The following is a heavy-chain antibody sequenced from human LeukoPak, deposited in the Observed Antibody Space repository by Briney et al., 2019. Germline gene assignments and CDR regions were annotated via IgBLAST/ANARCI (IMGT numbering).Heavy chain of an antibody. V-gene: IGHV1-8*01. D-gene: IGHD3-10*01. CDR3: ARGRKEHGSGSYSLYDY. CDR1: GYTFTSYD. CDR2: MNPNSGNT. Sequence: ASVKVSCKASGYTFTSYDINWVRQATGQGLEWMGWMNPNSGNTGYAQKFQGRVTMTRNTSISTAYMELGSLRSEDTAVYYCARGRKEHGSGSYSLYDYWGQGTLVTVSS. J-gene: IGHJ4*02.